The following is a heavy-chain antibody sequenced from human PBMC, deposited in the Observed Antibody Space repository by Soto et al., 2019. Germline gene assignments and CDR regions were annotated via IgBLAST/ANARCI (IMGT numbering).Heavy chain of an antibody. D-gene: IGHD3-22*01. CDR1: GFTFVSYS. CDR2: IKQDGSEK. J-gene: IGHJ3*02. CDR3: ARGDYHDTSGPFSDAFDI. V-gene: IGHV3-7*04. Sequence: PGGSLRLSCVVSGFTFVSYSVNWVRQAPGKGLEWVANIKQDGSEKWYVDSVKGRFTISRDNAKKSLYLQMNSLRVEDTAVYYCARGDYHDTSGPFSDAFDIWGQGTMVTVSS.